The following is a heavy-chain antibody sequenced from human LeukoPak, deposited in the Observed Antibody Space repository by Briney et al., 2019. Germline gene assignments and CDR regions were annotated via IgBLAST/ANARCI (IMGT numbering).Heavy chain of an antibody. J-gene: IGHJ4*02. Sequence: GGSLRLSCAASGFTFSSYAMHWVRQAPGKGLEWVAVISYDGSNKYYTDSVKGRFTISRDNSKNTLYLQMNSLRAEDTAVYYCATYDFWSGYLGYWGQGTLVTVSS. CDR2: ISYDGSNK. CDR1: GFTFSSYA. D-gene: IGHD3-3*01. CDR3: ATYDFWSGYLGY. V-gene: IGHV3-30-3*01.